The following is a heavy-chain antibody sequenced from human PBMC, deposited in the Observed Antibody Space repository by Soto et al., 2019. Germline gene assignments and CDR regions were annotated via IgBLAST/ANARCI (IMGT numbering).Heavy chain of an antibody. V-gene: IGHV3-30*18. Sequence: GGSLRLSCAASGFNFSSYGMDWVRPAPGKGLERVAVISYEGSNKYYADSVKGRFTISRDNSKNTLYLQMNSLRAEDTAVYYCAKGAYSSSWYVWDYYYYGMDVWGQGTTVTVSS. D-gene: IGHD6-13*01. CDR3: AKGAYSSSWYVWDYYYYGMDV. J-gene: IGHJ6*02. CDR1: GFNFSSYG. CDR2: ISYEGSNK.